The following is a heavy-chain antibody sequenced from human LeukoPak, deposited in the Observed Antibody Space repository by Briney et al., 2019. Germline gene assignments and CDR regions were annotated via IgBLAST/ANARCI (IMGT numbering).Heavy chain of an antibody. CDR3: AKHGVYCGGDCYRRAEYFQR. V-gene: IGHV3-30*18. J-gene: IGHJ1*01. D-gene: IGHD2-21*02. Sequence: GGSLRLSCAASGFTFSSYGMHWVRQAPGKGLEWVAVISYDGSNKYYADSVKGRFTISRDNSKNTLYLQMNSLRAEDTAVYYCAKHGVYCGGDCYRRAEYFQRWGQGTLVTVSS. CDR1: GFTFSSYG. CDR2: ISYDGSNK.